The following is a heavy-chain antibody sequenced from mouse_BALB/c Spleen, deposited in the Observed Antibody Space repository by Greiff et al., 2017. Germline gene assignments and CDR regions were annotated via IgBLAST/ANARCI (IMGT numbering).Heavy chain of an antibody. D-gene: IGHD1-1*01. CDR3: TRSGLRRDAMDY. CDR1: GYTFTSYW. CDR2: IYPGSGST. V-gene: IGHV1S22*01. J-gene: IGHJ4*01. Sequence: LKQPGSELVRPGASVKLSCKASGYTFTSYWMHWVKQRPGQGLEWIGNIYPGSGSTNYDEKFKSKATLTVDTSSSTAYMQLSSLTSEDSAVYYCTRSGLRRDAMDYWGQGTSVTVSS.